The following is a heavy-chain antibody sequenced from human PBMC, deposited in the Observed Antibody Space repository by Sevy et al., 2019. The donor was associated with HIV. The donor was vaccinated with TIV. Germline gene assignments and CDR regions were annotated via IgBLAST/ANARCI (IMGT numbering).Heavy chain of an antibody. D-gene: IGHD2-15*01. J-gene: IGHJ5*02. V-gene: IGHV4-34*01. Sequence: SETLSLTCAVYGGSFSGYYWSWIRQPPGKGLEWMGEINHSGSTNYNPSLKSRVTISVDTSKNQFSLKLSSVTAADTAVYYCARANPLNIVVVVAATGHWFDPWGQGTLVTVSS. CDR2: INHSGST. CDR3: ARANPLNIVVVVAATGHWFDP. CDR1: GGSFSGYY.